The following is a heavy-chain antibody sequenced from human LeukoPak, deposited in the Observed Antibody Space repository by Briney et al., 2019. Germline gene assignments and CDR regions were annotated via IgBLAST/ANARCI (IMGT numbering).Heavy chain of an antibody. D-gene: IGHD5-18*01. Sequence: SETLSLTCAVYGGSFSGYYWSWIRQPPGKGLEWIGEINHSGSTNYNPSLRSRVTVSVHTSKNQLSLKLSSVTAADTAVYYCARASPIQPYYFYYWGQGTLVTVSS. CDR2: INHSGST. CDR1: GGSFSGYY. J-gene: IGHJ4*02. CDR3: ARASPIQPYYFYY. V-gene: IGHV4-34*01.